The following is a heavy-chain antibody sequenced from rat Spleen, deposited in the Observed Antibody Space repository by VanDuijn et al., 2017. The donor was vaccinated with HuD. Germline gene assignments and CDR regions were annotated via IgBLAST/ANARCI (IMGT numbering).Heavy chain of an antibody. CDR2: ISSGGST. V-gene: IGHV2S8*01. Sequence: QVQLKESGPGLVQPSQTLSLTCTVSGFSLTSNGVSWVRQPPGKGLEWIAAISSGGSTYYNSALKSRLSISRDTSKSQVFLKMSSLQTDDTGTYYCTGNWEYWGQGVMVTVSS. J-gene: IGHJ2*01. CDR3: TGNWEY. D-gene: IGHD5-1*01. CDR1: GFSLTSNG.